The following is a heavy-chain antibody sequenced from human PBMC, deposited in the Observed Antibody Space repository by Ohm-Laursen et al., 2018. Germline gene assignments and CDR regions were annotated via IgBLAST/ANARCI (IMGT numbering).Heavy chain of an antibody. CDR2: INYSGNT. J-gene: IGHJ4*02. CDR1: GGAISNYY. D-gene: IGHD1-14*01. V-gene: IGHV4-59*01. CDR3: ARVPSGITIDY. Sequence: SETLSLTCTVSGGAISNYYWSWIRQPPGKGLEWIGHINYSGNTNYNPSLKSRVTISVDTSKNQFSLKLSSVTAADTAVYYCARVPSGITIDYWGQGTLVTVSS.